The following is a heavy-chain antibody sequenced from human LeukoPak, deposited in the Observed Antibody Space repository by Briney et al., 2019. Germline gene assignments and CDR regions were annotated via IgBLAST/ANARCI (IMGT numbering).Heavy chain of an antibody. D-gene: IGHD6-6*01. Sequence: SETLSLTCTVSGGSISSHYWSWIRQPPGKGLEWIGYIYYSGSTNYNPSLKSRVTISVDTSKNQFSLKLSSVTAADTAVYHCARAAVAARPGYFDYWGQGTLVTVSS. CDR3: ARAAVAARPGYFDY. CDR1: GGSISSHY. J-gene: IGHJ4*02. CDR2: IYYSGST. V-gene: IGHV4-59*11.